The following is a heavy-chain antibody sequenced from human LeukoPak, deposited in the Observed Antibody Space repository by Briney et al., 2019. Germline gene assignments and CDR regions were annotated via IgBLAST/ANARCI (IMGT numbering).Heavy chain of an antibody. CDR3: AKDIATGNRLYYFDY. Sequence: GGSLRLSCLASGFTFGDYAMHWVRQAPGQGLGWVSGVSLNSGGIGYADSMKGRFTNSRHNPNNSLYLQMHSLRAEDTALYYCAKDIATGNRLYYFDYWGQGTLVTVSS. V-gene: IGHV3-9*01. CDR1: GFTFGDYA. D-gene: IGHD1-14*01. J-gene: IGHJ4*02. CDR2: VSLNSGGI.